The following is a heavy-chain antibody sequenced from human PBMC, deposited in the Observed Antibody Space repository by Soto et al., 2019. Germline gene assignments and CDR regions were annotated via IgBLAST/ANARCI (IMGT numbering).Heavy chain of an antibody. CDR3: AKDRGSSSWYDAAAYSGMDA. Sequence: GGSLRLSCAASGFTVSSNYMSWVRQAPGKGLEWVSVIYSGGSTYYADSVKGRFTISRRNSKNTLYLQMNSLRAEDTAVYYCAKDRGSSSWYDAAAYSGMDAWGQGTTVTISS. J-gene: IGHJ6*02. CDR2: IYSGGST. CDR1: GFTVSSNY. V-gene: IGHV3-53*01. D-gene: IGHD6-13*01.